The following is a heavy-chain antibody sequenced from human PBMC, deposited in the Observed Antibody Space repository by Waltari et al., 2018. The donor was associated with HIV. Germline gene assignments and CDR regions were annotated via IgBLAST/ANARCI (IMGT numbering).Heavy chain of an antibody. J-gene: IGHJ2*01. V-gene: IGHV4-39*01. CDR2: IYYSGST. D-gene: IGHD3-3*01. CDR1: GGSISSSSYY. CDR3: ASRRLYYDDYWYFDL. Sequence: QLQLQESGPGLVKPSETLSLTCTVSGGSISSSSYYWGWIRQPPGKGLEWIGSIYYSGSTYYNPSLKSRVTISVDTSKNQFSLKLSSVTAADTAVYYCASRRLYYDDYWYFDLWGRGTLVTVSS.